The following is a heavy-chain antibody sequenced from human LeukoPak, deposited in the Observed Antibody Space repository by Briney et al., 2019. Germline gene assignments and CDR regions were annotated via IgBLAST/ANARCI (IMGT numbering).Heavy chain of an antibody. J-gene: IGHJ3*02. CDR2: IFHSGST. V-gene: IGHV4-59*08. D-gene: IGHD2-15*01. CDR3: ARRSQGYDI. CDR1: GGSISNHY. Sequence: SETLSLTCSVSGGSISNHYWSWIRHPPGKGLEWIGYIFHSGSTNYNPSLKSRVAISLDTSKNQLSLKLSSVNAADTAVYYCARRSQGYDIWGQGTMVTVSS.